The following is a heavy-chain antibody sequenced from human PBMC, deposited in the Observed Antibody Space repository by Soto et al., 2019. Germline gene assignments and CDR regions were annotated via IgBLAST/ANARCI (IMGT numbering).Heavy chain of an antibody. V-gene: IGHV3-23*01. D-gene: IGHD5-12*01. CDR2: ISGSGGST. J-gene: IGHJ6*02. CDR1: GFTFSSYA. CDR3: AREIIWLRFYYYYGMDV. Sequence: HPGGSLRLSCAASGFTFSSYAMIWVRQAPGKGLEWVSAISGSGGSTYYADSVKGRFTISRDNSKNTLYLQMNSLRAEDTAVYYCAREIIWLRFYYYYGMDVWGQGTTVTVSS.